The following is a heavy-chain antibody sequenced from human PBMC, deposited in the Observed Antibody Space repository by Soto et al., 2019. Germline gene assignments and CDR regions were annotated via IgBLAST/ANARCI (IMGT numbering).Heavy chain of an antibody. CDR3: ARGDIVVVQAAPVNLDY. Sequence: GGSLRLSCAASGFTFSSYSMNWVRQAPGKGLEWVSSISSSSSYIYYADSVKGRFTISRDNAKNSLYLQMNSLRAEDTAVYYCARGDIVVVQAAPVNLDYWGQGTLVTVSS. D-gene: IGHD2-2*01. V-gene: IGHV3-21*01. CDR1: GFTFSSYS. CDR2: ISSSSSYI. J-gene: IGHJ4*02.